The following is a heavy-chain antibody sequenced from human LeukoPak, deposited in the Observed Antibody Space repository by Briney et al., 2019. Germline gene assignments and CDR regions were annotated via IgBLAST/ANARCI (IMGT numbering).Heavy chain of an antibody. CDR3: AREDGVSSDDAFDL. J-gene: IGHJ3*01. V-gene: IGHV4-34*01. Sequence: PSETLSLTCAVYGGSFSGYYWSWIRQPPGKGLEWIGEINQSGRTNYNPSLKSRVTMSLDTSKNQFSLKLSAVAAADTAMYYCAREDGVSSDDAFDLWGQGTMVTIS. D-gene: IGHD3-10*01. CDR1: GGSFSGYY. CDR2: INQSGRT.